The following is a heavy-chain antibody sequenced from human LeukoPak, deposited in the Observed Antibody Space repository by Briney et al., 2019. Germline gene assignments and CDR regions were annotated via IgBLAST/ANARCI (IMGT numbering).Heavy chain of an antibody. D-gene: IGHD4-11*01. J-gene: IGHJ4*02. V-gene: IGHV3-30*18. CDR1: GFTFSSYG. CDR3: AKGLDSNYGGFDY. CDR2: ISYDGSNK. Sequence: GGSLRLSCAASGFTFSSYGMHWVRQAPGKGLEWVAVISYDGSNKYYADSVKGRFTISRDNSKNTLYPQMNSLRTEDTAVYYCAKGLDSNYGGFDYWGQGTLVTVSS.